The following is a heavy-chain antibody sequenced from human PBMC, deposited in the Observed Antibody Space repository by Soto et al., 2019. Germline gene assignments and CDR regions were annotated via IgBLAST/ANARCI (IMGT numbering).Heavy chain of an antibody. CDR1: GGTFSSYT. J-gene: IGHJ4*02. D-gene: IGHD1-26*01. V-gene: IGHV1-69*02. CDR3: ARGGLYSGTSDY. CDR2: IIPILGIA. Sequence: QVQLVQSGAEVKKPGSSVKVSCKASGGTFSSYTISWVRQAPGQGLEWMGRIIPILGIANYAQKFQGRVTITADKSTSTAYMELSSLRSDDTAVYYCARGGLYSGTSDYWGQGTLVTVSS.